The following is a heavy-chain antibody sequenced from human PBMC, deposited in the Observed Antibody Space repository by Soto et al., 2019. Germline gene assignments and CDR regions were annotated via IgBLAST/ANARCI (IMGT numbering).Heavy chain of an antibody. V-gene: IGHV3-33*01. J-gene: IGHJ6*02. CDR1: GFTFSSYG. CDR3: ARCLGRVVNYYYYGMDV. Sequence: GGSLRLSCAAAGFTFSSYGMHWVRQAPGKXLEWVAVIWYDGSNKYYAVSVKGRLTISRDNSKNTQYLQMKSLRAEDMAVYYCARCLGRVVNYYYYGMDVWGQGPTVTVSS. D-gene: IGHD3-3*01. CDR2: IWYDGSNK.